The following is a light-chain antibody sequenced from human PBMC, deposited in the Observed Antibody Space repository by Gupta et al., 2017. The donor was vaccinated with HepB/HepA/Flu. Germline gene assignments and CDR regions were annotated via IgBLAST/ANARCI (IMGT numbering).Light chain of an antibody. Sequence: SYVLTQPRSVSVAPGKTARITCGGDDIGGKSVHWYQQKAGPAPMVVVHDDTDRPSGIPERFSGSNSGTTATVTTTRVEAGDEADYYCQVWDTSGDNQVFGTGTKVTVL. CDR1: DIGGKS. V-gene: IGLV3-21*03. J-gene: IGLJ1*01. CDR2: DDT. CDR3: QVWDTSGDNQV.